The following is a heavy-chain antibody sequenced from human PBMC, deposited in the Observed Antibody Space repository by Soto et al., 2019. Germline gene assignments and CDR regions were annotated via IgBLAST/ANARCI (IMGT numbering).Heavy chain of an antibody. V-gene: IGHV3-20*04. CDR3: AKGLRNGSGSYNSRPIQH. J-gene: IGHJ1*01. D-gene: IGHD3-10*01. CDR1: GITFDNYG. Sequence: PGEALKISCAASGITFDNYGMTWVRQAPGKGLEWVSGINWNGGSTGYSDSVKGRFTVSRDNAKNSLYLQMNSLRGEDTALYYCAKGLRNGSGSYNSRPIQHWGQGTLVTVSS. CDR2: INWNGGST.